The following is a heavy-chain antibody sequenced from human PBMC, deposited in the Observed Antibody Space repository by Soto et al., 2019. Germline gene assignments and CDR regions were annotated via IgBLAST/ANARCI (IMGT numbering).Heavy chain of an antibody. CDR3: ARDWGIAAAGTYYYYYGMDV. Sequence: SETLSLTCTVSGGSISSYYWSWIRQPPGKGLEWIGYIYYSGSINYNPSLKSRVTISVDTSKNQFSLKLSSVTAADTAVYYCARDWGIAAAGTYYYYYGMDVWGQGTTVTVSS. V-gene: IGHV4-59*01. D-gene: IGHD6-13*01. J-gene: IGHJ6*02. CDR2: IYYSGSI. CDR1: GGSISSYY.